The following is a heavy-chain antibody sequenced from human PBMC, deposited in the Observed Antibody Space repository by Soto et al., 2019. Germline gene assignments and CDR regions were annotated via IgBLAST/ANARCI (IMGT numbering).Heavy chain of an antibody. D-gene: IGHD2-2*01. J-gene: IGHJ5*02. CDR1: GYTFTSYY. CDR2: INPSGGST. Sequence: GASVKVSCKASGYTFTSYYMHWVRQAPGQGLEWMGIINPSGGSTSYAQKFQGRVTMTRDTSTSTVYMELSSLRSEDTAVYYCARAPGRYCSSTSCYLNWFDPWGQGTLVTVSS. V-gene: IGHV1-46*01. CDR3: ARAPGRYCSSTSCYLNWFDP.